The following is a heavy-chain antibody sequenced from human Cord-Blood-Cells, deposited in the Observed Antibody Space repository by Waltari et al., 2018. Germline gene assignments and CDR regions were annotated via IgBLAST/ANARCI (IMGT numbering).Heavy chain of an antibody. D-gene: IGHD2-15*01. J-gene: IGHJ4*02. Sequence: QVQLQESGPGLVKPSGTLSLTCAVSGGSISSSNWWSWVRQPPGKGLEWIGEIYHSGSTNYNPSLKSRDTISVDKSKNQFSLKLSSVTAADTAVYYCARDGGYCSGGSCYFDYWGQGTLVTVSS. V-gene: IGHV4-4*02. CDR3: ARDGGYCSGGSCYFDY. CDR1: GGSISSSNW. CDR2: IYHSGST.